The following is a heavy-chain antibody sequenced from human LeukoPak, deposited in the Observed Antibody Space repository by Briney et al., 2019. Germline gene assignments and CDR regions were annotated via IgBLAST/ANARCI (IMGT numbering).Heavy chain of an antibody. V-gene: IGHV4-59*01. CDR3: ARFPVLYYFDY. CDR2: IHYSGST. CDR1: AGSISSYY. J-gene: IGHJ4*02. Sequence: SETLSLTCTVSAGSISSYYWSWIRQPPGKGLEWIGYIHYSGSTNYNPSLKSRVTISVDTSQNQFSLKLSSVTAADTAVYYCARFPVLYYFDYWGQGTLVTVSS.